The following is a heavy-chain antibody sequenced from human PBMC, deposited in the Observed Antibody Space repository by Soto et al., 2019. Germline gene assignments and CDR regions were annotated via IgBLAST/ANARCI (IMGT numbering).Heavy chain of an antibody. V-gene: IGHV3-7*01. Sequence: PGGSLRLSCEASGFIFSTYWMSWVRQAPGKGLEWVANIKQDGGEKYYVDSVKGRFTISRDNAKNSLCLEMSSLRAEDTAVYYCARYLAASMGSAGVFDIWGQGTMVTVSS. D-gene: IGHD2-2*01. J-gene: IGHJ3*02. CDR2: IKQDGGEK. CDR1: GFIFSTYW. CDR3: ARYLAASMGSAGVFDI.